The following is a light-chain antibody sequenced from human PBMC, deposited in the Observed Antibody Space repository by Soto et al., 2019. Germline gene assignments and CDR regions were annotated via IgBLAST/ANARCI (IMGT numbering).Light chain of an antibody. CDR1: SSDVGGYNY. J-gene: IGLJ1*01. V-gene: IGLV2-8*01. Sequence: QSVLTQPPSASGSPGQSVTISCTGTSSDVGGYNYVSWYQQHPGKAPKLMIYEVTKRPSGVPDRLSGSKSGNPASLTVSGLQAEDEADYYCSSDAGTAYVFGTGTKLTVL. CDR3: SSDAGTAYV. CDR2: EVT.